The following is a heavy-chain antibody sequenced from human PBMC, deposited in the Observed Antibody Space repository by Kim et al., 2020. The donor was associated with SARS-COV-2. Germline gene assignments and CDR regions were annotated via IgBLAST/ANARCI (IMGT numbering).Heavy chain of an antibody. CDR3: ARGFRQQLVLGY. J-gene: IGHJ4*02. D-gene: IGHD6-13*01. Sequence: NSNPSLKSRVTISVDTSKNQFSLKLSSVTAADTAVYYCARGFRQQLVLGYWGQGTLVTVSS. V-gene: IGHV4-34*01.